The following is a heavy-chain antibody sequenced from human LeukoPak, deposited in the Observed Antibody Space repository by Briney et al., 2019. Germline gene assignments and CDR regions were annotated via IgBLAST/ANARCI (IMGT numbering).Heavy chain of an antibody. CDR2: IIPTLGIA. J-gene: IGHJ4*02. CDR3: ARDGYSSSSSGREVDY. V-gene: IGHV1-69*04. CDR1: GGTFSSYA. D-gene: IGHD6-6*01. Sequence: SVKVSCKASGGTFSSYAISWVRQAPGQGLEWMGRIIPTLGIANYAQKFQGRVTITADKSTSTAYMELSSLRSEDTAVYYCARDGYSSSSSGREVDYWGQGTLVTVSS.